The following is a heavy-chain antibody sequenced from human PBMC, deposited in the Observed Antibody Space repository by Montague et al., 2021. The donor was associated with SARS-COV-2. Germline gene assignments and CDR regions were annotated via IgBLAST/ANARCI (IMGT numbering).Heavy chain of an antibody. J-gene: IGHJ6*02. CDR2: INHSGST. D-gene: IGHD2-15*01. V-gene: IGHV4-34*01. Sequence: SETLSLTCAVYGGSFSGYSWSWIRQPPWKGLEWNGEINHSGSTNYNPTLKSRVTISVDTSTNQFSLKLSSVTAADTAVYYCARGSGCSGGSCYSKWDPHYHYGMDVWGQGTTVTVSS. CDR1: GGSFSGYS. CDR3: ARGSGCSGGSCYSKWDPHYHYGMDV.